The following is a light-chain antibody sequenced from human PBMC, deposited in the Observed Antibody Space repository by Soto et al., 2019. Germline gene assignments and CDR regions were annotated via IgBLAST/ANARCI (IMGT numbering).Light chain of an antibody. J-gene: IGLJ2*01. CDR3: SSYTDSSTLVV. Sequence: QSVLTQPASVSGSPGQSITISCTGTSSDVGGYNYVSWYQQHPGKAPKLMISEVSNRSSGVSNRFSGSKSGNTASLTISGLQAEDEADYYCSSYTDSSTLVVFGGGTKLTVL. CDR2: EVS. V-gene: IGLV2-14*01. CDR1: SSDVGGYNY.